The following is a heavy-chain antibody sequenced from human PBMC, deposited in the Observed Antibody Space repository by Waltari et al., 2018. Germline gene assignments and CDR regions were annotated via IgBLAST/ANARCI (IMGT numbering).Heavy chain of an antibody. Sequence: EVQLVESGGALVQPGGPLSLPCAAPVVAFRPDWMHWVRQAPGKGLVGVSRINSDGSLTTSADSVKGRFTISRDNAKNALYLQMNSLRVEDTAVYYCVRGLGDSWGQGTLVTVSS. D-gene: IGHD3-16*01. J-gene: IGHJ5*01. CDR1: VVAFRPDW. CDR3: VRGLGDS. CDR2: INSDGSLT. V-gene: IGHV3-74*01.